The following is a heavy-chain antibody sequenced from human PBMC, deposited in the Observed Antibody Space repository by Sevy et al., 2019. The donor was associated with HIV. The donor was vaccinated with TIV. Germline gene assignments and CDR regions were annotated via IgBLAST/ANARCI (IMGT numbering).Heavy chain of an antibody. CDR2: ISSSGSSI. CDR1: GFTFSSYN. V-gene: IGHV3-48*01. CDR3: VREGRYCSDGVCYYYYHGMDV. D-gene: IGHD2-8*01. Sequence: GGSLRLSCAASGFTFSSYNMNWVRQAPGKGLEWVAYISSSGSSIYYGDSVKGRSTIARDNAKNSLFLQMNSLRGEDTAVYYCVREGRYCSDGVCYYYYHGMDVWGQGTTVTVSS. J-gene: IGHJ6*02.